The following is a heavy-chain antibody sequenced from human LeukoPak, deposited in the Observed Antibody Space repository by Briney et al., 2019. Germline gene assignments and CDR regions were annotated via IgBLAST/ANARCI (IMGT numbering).Heavy chain of an antibody. V-gene: IGHV4-39*07. J-gene: IGHJ4*02. CDR1: NGSISSSGYY. CDR3: ARVGTSAYYYSFDH. D-gene: IGHD3-22*01. Sequence: KPSETLSLTCTVSNGSISSSGYYWAWVRQPPGKGLEWIGYIYYSGSTYYNPSLESRVTISVDTSKNQFSLNLSSVTAADTAVYYCARVGTSAYYYSFDHWGQGTLVTISS. CDR2: IYYSGST.